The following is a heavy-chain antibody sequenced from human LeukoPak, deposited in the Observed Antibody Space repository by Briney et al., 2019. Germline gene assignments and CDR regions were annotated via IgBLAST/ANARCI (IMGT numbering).Heavy chain of an antibody. Sequence: PGRSLRLSCAASGFTFSSYGMHWVRQAPGMGLEWVAVIWYDGSNKYYADSVKGRFTISRDNSKNTLYLQMNSLRAEDTAVYYCARVGGRDGYRIKGFFDIWGQGTMVTVSS. CDR1: GFTFSSYG. CDR3: ARVGGRDGYRIKGFFDI. CDR2: IWYDGSNK. D-gene: IGHD5-24*01. V-gene: IGHV3-33*01. J-gene: IGHJ3*02.